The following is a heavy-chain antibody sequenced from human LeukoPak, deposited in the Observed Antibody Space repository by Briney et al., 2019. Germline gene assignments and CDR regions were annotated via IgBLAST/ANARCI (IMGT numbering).Heavy chain of an antibody. CDR1: GFTVSSNY. CDR2: IYSGGST. CDR3: ASGARIAAASY. J-gene: IGHJ4*02. V-gene: IGHV3-53*01. Sequence: PGGSLRLSCAASGFTVSSNYMSWVRQAPGKGLEWVSVIYSGGSTYYADSVKGRFTISRDNAKNSLYLQMNSLRAEDTAVYYCASGARIAAASYWGQGTLVTVSS. D-gene: IGHD6-13*01.